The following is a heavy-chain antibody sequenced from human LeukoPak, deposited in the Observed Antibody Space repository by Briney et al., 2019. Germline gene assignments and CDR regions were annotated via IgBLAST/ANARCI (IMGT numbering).Heavy chain of an antibody. J-gene: IGHJ3*02. CDR2: INHSGST. V-gene: IGHV4-34*01. CDR3: ARQNSYGYDAFDI. CDR1: GGSFSGYY. Sequence: SETLSLTCAVYGGSFSGYYWSWIRQPPGKGLEWIGEINHSGSTNYNPSLKSRVTISVDTSKNQFSLKLSSVTAADTAVYYCARQNSYGYDAFDIWGQGTMVTVSS. D-gene: IGHD5-18*01.